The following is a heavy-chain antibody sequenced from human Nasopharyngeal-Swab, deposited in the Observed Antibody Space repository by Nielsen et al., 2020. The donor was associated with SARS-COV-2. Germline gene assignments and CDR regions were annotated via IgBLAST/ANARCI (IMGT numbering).Heavy chain of an antibody. J-gene: IGHJ6*02. D-gene: IGHD6-19*01. CDR3: ARAGAVAGTSRSRYYYGMDV. Sequence: WIRQPPGKGLEWVSDISSSDSIRYYADSVKGRFTISRDNAKNSLYLQMNSRRAEDTAVYYCARAGAVAGTSRSRYYYGMDVWGQGTTVTVSS. V-gene: IGHV3-11*01. CDR2: ISSSDSIR.